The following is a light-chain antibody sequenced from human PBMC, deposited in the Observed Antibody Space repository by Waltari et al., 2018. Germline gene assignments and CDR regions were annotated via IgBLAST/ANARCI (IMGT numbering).Light chain of an antibody. CDR3: CSYAGGDTVV. V-gene: IGLV2-11*01. J-gene: IGLJ2*01. CDR2: DVT. Sequence: QSALTQPRSVSGSPGQSVTISCTGTSSDVGGYKYVSWYQQHPGKAPKLMISDVTERPSGGPDRFSGSKSVNTASLTISGLQAEDEGDYYCCSYAGGDTVVFGGGTKLTVL. CDR1: SSDVGGYKY.